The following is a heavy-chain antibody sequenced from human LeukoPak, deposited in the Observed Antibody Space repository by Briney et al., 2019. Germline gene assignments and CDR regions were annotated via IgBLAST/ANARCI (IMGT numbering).Heavy chain of an antibody. V-gene: IGHV3-74*01. CDR1: GFTFSSYW. D-gene: IGHD3-10*01. Sequence: GGSLRLSCAASGFTFSSYWMHWVRQAPGKGLVWVSRINSDGSSTSYADSVKGRFTISRDNPNNSLYLEMNSLRVEDTAVYYCARDALRVRGVPYYMDVWGKGITVSISS. CDR3: ARDALRVRGVPYYMDV. J-gene: IGHJ6*03. CDR2: INSDGSST.